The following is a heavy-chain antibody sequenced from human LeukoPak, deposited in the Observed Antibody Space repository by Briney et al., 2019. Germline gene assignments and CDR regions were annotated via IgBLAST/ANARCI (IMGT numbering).Heavy chain of an antibody. CDR1: GFTFCSCS. CDR3: ARELYSYGYAFDI. CDR2: ISGRDSTT. D-gene: IGHD5-18*01. Sequence: GGSLRLSCAASGFTFCSCSMSWVRRAPGKGLEWVSGISGRDSTTYYADSVKGRFTISRDNSKNTLYLQMNSLRAEDTAVYYCARELYSYGYAFDIWGQGTMVTVSS. J-gene: IGHJ3*02. V-gene: IGHV3-23*01.